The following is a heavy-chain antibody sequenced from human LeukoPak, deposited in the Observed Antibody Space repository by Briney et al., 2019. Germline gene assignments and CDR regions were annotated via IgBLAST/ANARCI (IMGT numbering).Heavy chain of an antibody. J-gene: IGHJ4*02. Sequence: ASVKVSCKASGYTFTSYAMNWVRQAPGQGLEWMGWINPNSGGTNYAQKFQGRVTMTRNTSISTAYMELSSLRSEDTAVYYCARGRPDSSGYYPDYWGQGTLVTVSS. V-gene: IGHV1-8*02. CDR3: ARGRPDSSGYYPDY. CDR2: INPNSGGT. D-gene: IGHD3-22*01. CDR1: GYTFTSYA.